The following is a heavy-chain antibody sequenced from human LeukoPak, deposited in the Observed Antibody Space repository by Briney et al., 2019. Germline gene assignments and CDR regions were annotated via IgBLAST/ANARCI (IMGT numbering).Heavy chain of an antibody. J-gene: IGHJ5*02. CDR1: GGTFSSYA. D-gene: IGHD2-2*01. V-gene: IGHV1-18*01. CDR3: ARHNDFYCSSTSCYLRSWFDP. CDR2: ISAYNGNT. Sequence: GASVKVSCKASGGTFSSYAISWVRQAPGQGLEWMGWISAYNGNTNYAQKLQGRVTMTTDTSTSTAYMELRSLRSDDTAVYYCARHNDFYCSSTSCYLRSWFDPWGQGTLVTVSS.